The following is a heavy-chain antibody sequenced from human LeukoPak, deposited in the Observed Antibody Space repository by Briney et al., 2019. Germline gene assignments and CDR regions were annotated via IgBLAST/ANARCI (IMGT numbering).Heavy chain of an antibody. V-gene: IGHV3-11*01. CDR2: IGTSDNII. CDR1: GFTFSDYY. Sequence: GGSLRLSCAASGFTFSDYYVSWIRQGPGKGLEWISHIGTSDNIIYYADSVKGRFTISRDNAKNSLYLQMNSLRAEDTALYYCAKDIETAAASPFDYWGQGTLVTVSS. J-gene: IGHJ4*02. CDR3: AKDIETAAASPFDY. D-gene: IGHD6-13*01.